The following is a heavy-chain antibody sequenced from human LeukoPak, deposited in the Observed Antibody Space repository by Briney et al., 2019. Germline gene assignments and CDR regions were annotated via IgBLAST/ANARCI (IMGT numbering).Heavy chain of an antibody. Sequence: PRRSLRPSCAASGFTFSNYWAHWDRHAHGKGLVWLSRLNGDGSQTRYADSVKGRLTISRDNAKNTVYLQMSSLRVEDTAVYFCPREGGEQELANWGQGTLVTVSS. CDR1: GFTFSNYW. V-gene: IGHV3-74*01. D-gene: IGHD6-13*01. J-gene: IGHJ4*02. CDR3: PREGGEQELAN. CDR2: LNGDGSQT.